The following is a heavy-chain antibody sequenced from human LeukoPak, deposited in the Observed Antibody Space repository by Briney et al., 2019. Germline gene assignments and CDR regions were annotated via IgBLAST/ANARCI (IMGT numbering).Heavy chain of an antibody. CDR2: IYSSGTT. J-gene: IGHJ5*02. CDR1: GGSISSGFYY. V-gene: IGHV4-61*02. CDR3: ARDSYGYGFDP. Sequence: KPSETLSLTCAVSGGSISSGFYYWNWIRQPARKGLEWIGRIYSSGTTNYNPSLKSRVTISVDTSKNQFSLKLGSVTAADTAVYYCARDSYGYGFDPWGQGTLVTVSS. D-gene: IGHD1-26*01.